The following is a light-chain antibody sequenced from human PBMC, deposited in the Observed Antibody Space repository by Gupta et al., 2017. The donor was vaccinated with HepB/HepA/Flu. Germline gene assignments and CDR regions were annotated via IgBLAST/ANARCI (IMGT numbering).Light chain of an antibody. CDR1: SSDVGDYNY. V-gene: IGLV2-14*03. CDR3: SSYTSRNTVL. J-gene: IGLJ2*01. CDR2: DVS. Sequence: QSALTQPASVSGSPGPSITISCTGSSSDVGDYNYVSWYQQHPGKDPKLMIYDVSNRPSGVSNRFSGSKSGNTASLTISGLQAEDEGDYYCSSYTSRNTVLFGGGTKVTVL.